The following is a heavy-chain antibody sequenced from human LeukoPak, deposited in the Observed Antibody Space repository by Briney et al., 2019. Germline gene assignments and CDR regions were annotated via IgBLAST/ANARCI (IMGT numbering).Heavy chain of an antibody. D-gene: IGHD6-13*01. J-gene: IGHJ6*03. CDR3: ARGFSRSSSWYKYYYYYMDV. Sequence: SVKVSCKASVGTFSSYAISWVRQAPGQGLEWMGGIIPIFGTANYAQKFQGRVTITTDESTSTAYMELSSLRSEDTAVYYCARGFSRSSSWYKYYYYYMDVWGKGTTVSVSS. CDR2: IIPIFGTA. CDR1: VGTFSSYA. V-gene: IGHV1-69*05.